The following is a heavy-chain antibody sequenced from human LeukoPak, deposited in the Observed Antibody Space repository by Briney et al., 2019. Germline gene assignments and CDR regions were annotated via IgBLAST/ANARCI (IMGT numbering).Heavy chain of an antibody. CDR3: ARDLSLGYYYDSSGYRAFDI. CDR2: IYSGGST. J-gene: IGHJ3*02. CDR1: GFTVSSNY. V-gene: IGHV3-66*01. D-gene: IGHD3-22*01. Sequence: PGGSLRLSCAASGFTVSSNYMSWVRQAPGKGLEGVSVIYSGGSTYYADSVKGRFTISRDNSKNTLYLQMNSLRAEDTAVYHCARDLSLGYYYDSSGYRAFDIWGQGTMVTVSS.